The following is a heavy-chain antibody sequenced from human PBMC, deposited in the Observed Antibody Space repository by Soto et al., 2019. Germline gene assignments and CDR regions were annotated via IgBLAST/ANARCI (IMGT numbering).Heavy chain of an antibody. D-gene: IGHD5-18*01. J-gene: IGHJ6*02. Sequence: PVGSLRLSCAASGFTFSSYSMNWVRQAPGKGLEWVSSISSSSSYIYYADSVKGRFTISRDNAKNSLYLQMNSLRAEDTAVYYCARVGRYSYGYGLYYYGMDVWGQGTTVTVSS. CDR1: GFTFSSYS. CDR2: ISSSSSYI. V-gene: IGHV3-21*01. CDR3: ARVGRYSYGYGLYYYGMDV.